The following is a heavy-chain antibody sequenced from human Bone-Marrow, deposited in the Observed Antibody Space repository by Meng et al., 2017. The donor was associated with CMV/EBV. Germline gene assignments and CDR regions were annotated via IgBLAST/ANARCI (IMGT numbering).Heavy chain of an antibody. V-gene: IGHV3-30*19. Sequence: GESLKISCAASGFTFSDYGMYWVRQAPGKGLEWVAVISYDGSNKYYADSVKGRFTISRDNSKNTLYLQMNSLRAEDTAVYYCARAHNSMLYSGGFDYWGQGTLVTVSS. D-gene: IGHD2-8*01. CDR1: GFTFSDYG. J-gene: IGHJ4*02. CDR2: ISYDGSNK. CDR3: ARAHNSMLYSGGFDY.